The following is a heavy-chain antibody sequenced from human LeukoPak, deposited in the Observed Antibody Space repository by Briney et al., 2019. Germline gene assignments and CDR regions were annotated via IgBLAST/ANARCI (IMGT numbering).Heavy chain of an antibody. J-gene: IGHJ6*02. CDR3: AKVQRDFVVVVAATRDYYYYGMDV. D-gene: IGHD2-15*01. Sequence: PGGSLRLSCEASGLTFSTYAMSWVRQAPGKGLEWVSAISGSGGSTYYADSVKGRFTISRDNSKNTLYLQMNSLRAEDTAVYYCAKVQRDFVVVVAATRDYYYYGMDVWGQGTTVTVSS. CDR2: ISGSGGST. CDR1: GLTFSTYA. V-gene: IGHV3-23*01.